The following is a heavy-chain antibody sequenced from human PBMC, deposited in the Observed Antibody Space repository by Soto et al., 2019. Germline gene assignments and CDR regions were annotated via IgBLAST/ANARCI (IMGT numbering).Heavy chain of an antibody. Sequence: QVQLQESGPGLVKPSQTLSLTCTVSGGSISSGDYYWSWIRQPPGKGLEWIGYIYYSGSTYYNPSLKSRVTISVDTYKNQFSLKLSSVTAADTAVYYCARDTTVVKGAFDYWGQGTLVTVSS. CDR1: GGSISSGDYY. V-gene: IGHV4-30-4*01. J-gene: IGHJ4*02. CDR3: ARDTTVVKGAFDY. D-gene: IGHD4-17*01. CDR2: IYYSGST.